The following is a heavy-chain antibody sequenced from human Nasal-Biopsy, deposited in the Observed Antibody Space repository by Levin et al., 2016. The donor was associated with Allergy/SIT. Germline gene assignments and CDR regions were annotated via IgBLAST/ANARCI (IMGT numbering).Heavy chain of an antibody. D-gene: IGHD3-10*01. V-gene: IGHV5-10-1*01. CDR2: IAPSDSYT. J-gene: IGHJ6*02. CDR3: ARHTYYGSGSHMDYYYYGMDV. CDR1: GYTFINYW. Sequence: GESLKISCEGSGYTFINYWIIWVRQLPGKGLEWMGMIAPSDSYTSYSPSFQGHVTISADKSVSTAYIHWSSLKASDTAFYYCARHTYYGSGSHMDYYYYGMDVWGQGTTVTVSS.